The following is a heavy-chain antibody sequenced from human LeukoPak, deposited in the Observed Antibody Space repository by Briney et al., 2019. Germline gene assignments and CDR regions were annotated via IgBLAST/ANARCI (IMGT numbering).Heavy chain of an antibody. CDR1: GFTFSSYA. V-gene: IGHV3-30*04. CDR2: ISYDGSNK. CDR3: ARGPYSSGWYYFDY. J-gene: IGHJ4*02. D-gene: IGHD6-19*01. Sequence: GRSLRLSCAASGFTFSSYAMHWVRQAPGKGLEWVAVISYDGSNKYYADSLKGRFTISRDNSKNTLYLQMNSLRAEDTAVYYCARGPYSSGWYYFDYWGQGPLV.